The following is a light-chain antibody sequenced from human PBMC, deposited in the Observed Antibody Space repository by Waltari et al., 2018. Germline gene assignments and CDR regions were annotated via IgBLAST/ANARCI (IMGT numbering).Light chain of an antibody. Sequence: DVVMTQSPPSLPVTLGPPASMSCRSSQTLIYTDGNTYLSWFLQRPGQSPRRLIYKVSDRDPGVPDRFRGSGSGTDFTLRIKKVEAEDVGVYYCMQGTHWPWTFGQGTKMEIE. CDR1: QTLIYTDGNTY. J-gene: IGKJ1*01. CDR2: KVS. CDR3: MQGTHWPWT. V-gene: IGKV2-30*01.